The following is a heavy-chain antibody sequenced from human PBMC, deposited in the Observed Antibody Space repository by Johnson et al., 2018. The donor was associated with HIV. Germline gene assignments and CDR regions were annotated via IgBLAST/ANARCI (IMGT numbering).Heavy chain of an antibody. CDR3: AKDKQPGNGRYDALDI. CDR1: GFTVSSNY. V-gene: IGHV3-30*18. D-gene: IGHD1-1*01. CDR2: ISYDGKNN. Sequence: QVQLVESGGGLIQPGGSLRLSCAASGFTVSSNYMSWVRQAPGKGLEWVAVISYDGKNNYYTDSVKGRFTISRDNSKNTLYLQMNSLRAEDTAVYSCAKDKQPGNGRYDALDIWGQGTMVTVSS. J-gene: IGHJ3*02.